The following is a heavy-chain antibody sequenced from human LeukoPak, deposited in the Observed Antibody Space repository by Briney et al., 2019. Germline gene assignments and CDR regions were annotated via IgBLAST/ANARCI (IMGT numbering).Heavy chain of an antibody. V-gene: IGHV3-48*01. CDR1: GFTFSSYS. Sequence: GGSLRLSCAVSGFTFSSYSMSWVRQAPGKGLEWISYINSRSTSINYADSVKGRFTISRDNSKNTLYLQMNSLRAEDTAVYYCARGDCSSTSCYYVMDVWGQGTTVTVSS. D-gene: IGHD2-2*01. CDR2: INSRSTSI. J-gene: IGHJ6*02. CDR3: ARGDCSSTSCYYVMDV.